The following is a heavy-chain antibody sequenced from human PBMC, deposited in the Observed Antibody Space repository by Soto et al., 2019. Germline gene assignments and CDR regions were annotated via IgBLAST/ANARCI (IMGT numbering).Heavy chain of an antibody. CDR2: INAGNGNT. J-gene: IGHJ5*02. V-gene: IGHV1-3*01. CDR3: ARGVAPSPLRYFDWLLRNWFDP. CDR1: GYTFTSYA. Sequence: ASVKVSCKASGYTFTSYAMHWVRQAPGQRLEWMGWINAGNGNTKYSQKFQGRVTITRDTSASTAYMELSSLRSEDTAVYYCARGVAPSPLRYFDWLLRNWFDPWGQGTLVTVSS. D-gene: IGHD3-9*01.